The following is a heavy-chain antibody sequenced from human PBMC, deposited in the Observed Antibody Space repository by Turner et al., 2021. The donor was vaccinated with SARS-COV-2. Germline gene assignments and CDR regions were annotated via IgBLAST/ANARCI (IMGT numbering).Heavy chain of an antibody. Sequence: QLQLQESGPGQVKPSETLSLTCTVSGGSISSSSYYWGWIRQPPGKGLEWIGSIYYSGSTYYHPSLKSRVTISVDTSKNQFSLKLSSVTAADTAVYYCARRRFMSGYSFDYWGQGTLVTVSS. CDR2: IYYSGST. CDR1: GGSISSSSYY. D-gene: IGHD3-3*01. J-gene: IGHJ4*02. CDR3: ARRRFMSGYSFDY. V-gene: IGHV4-39*01.